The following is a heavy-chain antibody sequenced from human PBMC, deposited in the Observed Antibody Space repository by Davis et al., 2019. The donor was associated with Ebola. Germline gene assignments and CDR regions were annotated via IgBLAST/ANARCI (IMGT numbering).Heavy chain of an antibody. V-gene: IGHV5-51*01. CDR2: IYPGDSDT. CDR3: AIMAPPQADNYYYGMDV. CDR1: GYSFTSYY. J-gene: IGHJ6*02. D-gene: IGHD5-24*01. Sequence: GGSLRLSCKGSGYSFTSYYIRCVRQMTGKDLEWMGIIYPGDSDTRYSPSFQGHVTISADKSISTAYLQWSSLKASDTAMYYCAIMAPPQADNYYYGMDVWGQGTTVTVSS.